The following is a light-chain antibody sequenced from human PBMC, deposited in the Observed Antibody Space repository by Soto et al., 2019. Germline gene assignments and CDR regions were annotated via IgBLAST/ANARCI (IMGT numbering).Light chain of an antibody. Sequence: DIQMAQSPSSLSASVGDRVTITCRARESITTYLKWYQQKPGQASELLLYASSSLRSGVPSRFSGSGYGTDFTFTISSLQPEDFETYYWQQSFNTPYTFGRGTELEI. V-gene: IGKV1-39*01. CDR2: ASS. CDR1: ESITTY. CDR3: QQSFNTPYT. J-gene: IGKJ2*01.